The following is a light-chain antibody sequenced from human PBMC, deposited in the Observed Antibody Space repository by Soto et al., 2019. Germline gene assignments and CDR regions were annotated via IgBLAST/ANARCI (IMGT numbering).Light chain of an antibody. Sequence: QFALTQTASVSGSPGQLITMSCTGTSSDVGGYNFVSWYQQHPGKAPKLIVHEVANRLSGVSGRFSGSKSGNTAFLTISGLQAEDEAVYYCCSHSSSITWMFGGGTKLTVL. J-gene: IGLJ3*02. CDR1: SSDVGGYNF. V-gene: IGLV2-14*03. CDR3: CSHSSSITWM. CDR2: EVA.